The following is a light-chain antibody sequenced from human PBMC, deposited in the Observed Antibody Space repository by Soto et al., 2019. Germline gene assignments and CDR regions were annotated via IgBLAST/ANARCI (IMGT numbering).Light chain of an antibody. CDR3: QQRSNWPFLT. Sequence: EIVLTQSPATLSLSPGERATLSCRASQSVSSYLAWYQQKPGQAPRLLIYDASNKATGIPARFSGSASGTDFSFTISSLEPEDFPVYYYQQRSNWPFLTFGGGTKVEIK. CDR2: DAS. J-gene: IGKJ4*02. CDR1: QSVSSY. V-gene: IGKV3-11*01.